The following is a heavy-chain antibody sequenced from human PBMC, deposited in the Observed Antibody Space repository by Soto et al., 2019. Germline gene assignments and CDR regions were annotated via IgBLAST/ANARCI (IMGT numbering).Heavy chain of an antibody. V-gene: IGHV3-7*01. J-gene: IGHJ5*02. CDR1: GFTFSSYW. CDR3: ARDLSGMIVVVPGFDP. CDR2: IKQDGSEK. D-gene: IGHD2-2*01. Sequence: PGGSLRLSCAASGFTFSSYWMSWVRQAPGKGLEWVANIKQDGSEKYYVDSVKGRFTISRDNAKNSLYLQMNSLRAEDTAVYYCARDLSGMIVVVPGFDPWGQGTLVTVSS.